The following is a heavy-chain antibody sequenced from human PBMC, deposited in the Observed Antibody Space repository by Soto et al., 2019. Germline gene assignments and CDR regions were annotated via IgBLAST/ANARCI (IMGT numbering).Heavy chain of an antibody. CDR1: GFNVTSKY. CDR3: AREGIAAAPGYYGMDV. CDR2: IYSGGTT. Sequence: PGGSRRHSCAASGFNVTSKYMNWVRQAPGKGLEWVSIIYSGGTTYYADSVKGRFTISRDNSKNALFLQLNSLGADDTAVYFCAREGIAAAPGYYGMDVWGQGTTVTVSS. J-gene: IGHJ6*02. V-gene: IGHV3-53*01. D-gene: IGHD6-13*01.